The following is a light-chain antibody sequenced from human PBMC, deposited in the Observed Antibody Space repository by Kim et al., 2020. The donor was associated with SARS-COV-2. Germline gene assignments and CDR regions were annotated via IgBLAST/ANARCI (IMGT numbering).Light chain of an antibody. Sequence: KPVTIACTRSSSSIASNYVQWYQQRPGRAPATVIYEDNQRPSGVPDRFSGSIDSSSNSASLTISGLKTEDEADYYCQSYDSSNHVVFGGGTQLTVL. V-gene: IGLV6-57*03. CDR3: QSYDSSNHVV. CDR2: EDN. J-gene: IGLJ2*01. CDR1: SSSIASNY.